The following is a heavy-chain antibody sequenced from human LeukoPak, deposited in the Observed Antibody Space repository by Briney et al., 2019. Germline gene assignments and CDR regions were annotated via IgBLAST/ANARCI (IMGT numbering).Heavy chain of an antibody. Sequence: GGPLRLSCAASGFTFSSYAMSWVRQAPGKGLEWVSAISGSGGSTYYADSVKGRFTISRDNSKNTLYLQMNSLRAEDTAVYYCAKVGDDFWSGLGAFDIWGQGTMVTVSS. CDR3: AKVGDDFWSGLGAFDI. V-gene: IGHV3-23*01. J-gene: IGHJ3*02. CDR2: ISGSGGST. CDR1: GFTFSSYA. D-gene: IGHD3-3*01.